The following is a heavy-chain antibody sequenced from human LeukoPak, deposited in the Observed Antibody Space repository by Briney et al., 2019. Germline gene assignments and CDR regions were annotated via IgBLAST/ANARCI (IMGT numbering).Heavy chain of an antibody. J-gene: IGHJ4*02. CDR3: AREGGFYRPLDY. D-gene: IGHD3-3*01. CDR2: VHLDGRT. Sequence: SETLSLTCGVSGGSITTTNWWTWVRQPPGKGLEWIGEVHLDGRTNYNPSLESRLTISVDLSENHLSLRLTSVAAADTAVYYCAREGGFYRPLDYSGQGTLVTVSS. V-gene: IGHV4-4*02. CDR1: GGSITTTNW.